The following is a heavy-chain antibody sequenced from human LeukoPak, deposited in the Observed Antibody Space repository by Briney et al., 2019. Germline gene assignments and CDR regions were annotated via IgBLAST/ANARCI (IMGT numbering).Heavy chain of an antibody. CDR3: ATVFKGSSLQDY. V-gene: IGHV3-74*03. J-gene: IGHJ4*02. CDR1: GFTITNNW. D-gene: IGHD3-10*01. Sequence: GGSLRLSCTVSGFTITNNWMYWIRQAPGRGLVWVSRIKMDERSAVYADSVKGRFIISRDNAKNTVYLQMNSLRADDTAVYYCATVFKGSSLQDYWGQGTLVTVSS. CDR2: IKMDERSA.